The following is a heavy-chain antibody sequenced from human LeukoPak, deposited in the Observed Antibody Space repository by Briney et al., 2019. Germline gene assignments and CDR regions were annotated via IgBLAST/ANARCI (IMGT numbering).Heavy chain of an antibody. V-gene: IGHV1-69*13. CDR1: GYTFTSFD. CDR3: ARDLAVAGTGDY. CDR2: IIPIFGSA. D-gene: IGHD6-19*01. J-gene: IGHJ4*02. Sequence: GASVKVSCKASGYTFTSFDINWARQAPGQGLEWMGGIIPIFGSANYAQKFQGRVTITADESTSTAYMELSSLRSEDTAVYYCARDLAVAGTGDYWGQGTLVTVSS.